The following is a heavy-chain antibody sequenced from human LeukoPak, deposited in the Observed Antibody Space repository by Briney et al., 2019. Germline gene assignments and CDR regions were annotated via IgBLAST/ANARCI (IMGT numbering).Heavy chain of an antibody. CDR2: IYYSGST. D-gene: IGHD6-13*01. V-gene: IGHV4-39*01. Sequence: SETLSLTCTVSGGSISSSSYYWGWIRQPPGKGLEWIGSIYYSGSTYYNPSLKSRVTISVDTSKNQFSLKLSSVTAADTAVYYCARGHRAAAGLLGDAFDIWGQGTMVTVSS. CDR1: GGSISSSSYY. J-gene: IGHJ3*02. CDR3: ARGHRAAAGLLGDAFDI.